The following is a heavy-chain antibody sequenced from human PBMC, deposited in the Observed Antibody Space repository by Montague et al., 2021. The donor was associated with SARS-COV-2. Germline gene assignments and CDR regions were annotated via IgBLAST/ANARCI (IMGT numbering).Heavy chain of an antibody. CDR3: ARGVASSEGNWFDP. D-gene: IGHD6-13*01. V-gene: IGHV4-59*01. CDR1: GVSISRYY. Sequence: SETLSLTCTVSGVSISRYYWVWIRQPPGKGLEWIGYIYYTGSTNYNPSLKSRVTISVDTSKNQFSLKLSSVTAADTAVYYCARGVASSEGNWFDPWGQGTLVTVSS. CDR2: IYYTGST. J-gene: IGHJ5*02.